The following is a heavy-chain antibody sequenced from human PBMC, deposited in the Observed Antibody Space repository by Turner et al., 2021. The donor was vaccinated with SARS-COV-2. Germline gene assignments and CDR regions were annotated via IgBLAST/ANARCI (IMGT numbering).Heavy chain of an antibody. J-gene: IGHJ6*02. CDR2: ISWNGGST. D-gene: IGHD4-17*01. Sequence: EVQLVESGGGVFRLGGSLRLSFRPSGFTFVDYGMSWVRQAPGKGLEWVSGISWNGGSTGYADSVKGRFTISRDNAKNSLYLQMNSLRAEDTALYHCARGYGLYDYYGMDVWGQGTTVTVSS. CDR3: ARGYGLYDYYGMDV. CDR1: GFTFVDYG. V-gene: IGHV3-20*02.